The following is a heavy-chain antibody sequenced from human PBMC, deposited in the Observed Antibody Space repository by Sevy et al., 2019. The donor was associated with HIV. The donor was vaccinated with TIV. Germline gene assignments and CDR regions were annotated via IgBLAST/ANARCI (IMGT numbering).Heavy chain of an antibody. J-gene: IGHJ4*02. CDR1: GFTFSMYS. D-gene: IGHD2-2*01. Sequence: GGSLRLSCAASGFTFSMYSMNWVRQAPGKGLEWVSYISSRSTTIYYADSVKGRFTISRDNAKNSLYLQMASLRAEDTAVSYCARDLIPYSCRTTRRSYFYYWGQGTLVTVSS. V-gene: IGHV3-48*01. CDR2: ISSRSTTI. CDR3: ARDLIPYSCRTTRRSYFYY.